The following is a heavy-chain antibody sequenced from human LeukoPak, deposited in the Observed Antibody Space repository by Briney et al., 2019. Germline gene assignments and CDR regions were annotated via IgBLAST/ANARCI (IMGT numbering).Heavy chain of an antibody. J-gene: IGHJ4*02. CDR2: ILYDGINK. CDR3: AKVILGGYYDSSGYYEDY. CDR1: GFTLSNYW. Sequence: GGSLRLSCAASGFTLSNYWMSWVRQAPGKGLEWVAVILYDGINKYYADSVKGRFTISRDNSKNTLYLQMNSLRAEDTAVYYCAKVILGGYYDSSGYYEDYWGQGTLVTVSS. D-gene: IGHD3-22*01. V-gene: IGHV3-30*18.